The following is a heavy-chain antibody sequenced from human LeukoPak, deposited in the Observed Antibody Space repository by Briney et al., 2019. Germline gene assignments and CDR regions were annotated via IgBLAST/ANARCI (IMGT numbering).Heavy chain of an antibody. V-gene: IGHV1-58*01. CDR1: GISFPTSA. J-gene: IGHJ3*01. Sequence: ASVKVSCKASGISFPTSAVQWVRQARGQRLEWMGWIVLGSDNTDYAQKFQQRVIFTRDMSTNTAYMELSSLRSDDTAVYYCAAGSDLYGFDLWGQGTMVTVSS. CDR3: AAGSDLYGFDL. CDR2: IVLGSDNT.